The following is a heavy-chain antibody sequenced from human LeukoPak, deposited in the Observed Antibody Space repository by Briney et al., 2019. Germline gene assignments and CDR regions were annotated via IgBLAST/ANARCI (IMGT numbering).Heavy chain of an antibody. CDR2: IYTSGST. V-gene: IGHV4-4*09. CDR1: GGSISSYY. Sequence: SETLSLTCTVSGGSISSYYWSWIRQPPGKGLEWIGYIYTSGSTNYNPSLKSRVTISVDTSKNQFSLKLSSVTAADTAVYYCARSHYDFWSGCLNWFDPWGQGTLVTVSS. CDR3: ARSHYDFWSGCLNWFDP. J-gene: IGHJ5*02. D-gene: IGHD3-3*01.